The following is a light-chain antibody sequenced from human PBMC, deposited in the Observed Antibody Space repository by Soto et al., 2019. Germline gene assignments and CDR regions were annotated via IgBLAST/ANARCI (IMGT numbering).Light chain of an antibody. Sequence: QSALTQPPSASGSPGQSVTISCTGTSSDVGDYKFVSWYQQQPGKAPKLLIYEVSRRPSGVPDRFSVAKSGNTASLTVSGLQAEDEADYYCRSYAGNNNVVFGGGTKLTVL. CDR2: EVS. CDR1: SSDVGDYKF. V-gene: IGLV2-8*01. CDR3: RSYAGNNNVV. J-gene: IGLJ2*01.